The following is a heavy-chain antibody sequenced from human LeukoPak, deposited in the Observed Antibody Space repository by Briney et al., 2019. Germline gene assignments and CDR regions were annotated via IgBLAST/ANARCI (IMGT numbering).Heavy chain of an antibody. V-gene: IGHV4-4*07. CDR3: ARQGGSGSYYTGNFDY. J-gene: IGHJ4*02. D-gene: IGHD3-10*01. CDR1: GGSINSYY. CDR2: IYTGGST. Sequence: PSETLSLTCTVSGGSINSYYWTWIRQPAGKGLEWIGRIYTGGSTNYNPSLESRVTISVDTSKNQFSLKLSSVTAADTAVYYCARQGGSGSYYTGNFDYWGQGTLVTVSS.